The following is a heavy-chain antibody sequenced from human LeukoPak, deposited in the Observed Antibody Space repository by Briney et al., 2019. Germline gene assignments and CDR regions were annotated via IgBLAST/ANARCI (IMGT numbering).Heavy chain of an antibody. CDR3: ARDKQYAFDY. V-gene: IGHV3-48*01. D-gene: IGHD6-19*01. J-gene: IGHJ4*02. CDR2: ISTISGTI. CDR1: GFTFSSYS. Sequence: PGGSLRLSCAASGFTFSSYSMNWVRQAPGKGLEWVSYISTISGTISYADSVKGRFTISTDNANNSLYLQMNGLRAEDTAVYYCARDKQYAFDYWGQGTLVTVSS.